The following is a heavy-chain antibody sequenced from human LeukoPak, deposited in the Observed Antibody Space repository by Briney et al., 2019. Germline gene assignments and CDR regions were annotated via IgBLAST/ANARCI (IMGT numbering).Heavy chain of an antibody. J-gene: IGHJ4*02. V-gene: IGHV4-34*01. CDR3: ARDDGEYSSSSFDY. CDR2: INHSGGT. Sequence: PSETLSLTCGVYGGSLSAYYWSWIRQSPGKGLEWIGEINHSGGTYYNPSLKSRVTISVDTSKNQFSLKLSSVTAADTAVYYCARDDGEYSSSSFDYWGQGTLVTVSS. CDR1: GGSLSAYY. D-gene: IGHD6-6*01.